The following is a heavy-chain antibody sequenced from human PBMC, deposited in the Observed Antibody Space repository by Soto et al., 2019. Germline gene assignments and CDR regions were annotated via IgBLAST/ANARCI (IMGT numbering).Heavy chain of an antibody. Sequence: ASVKVSCKASGYTFTGYYMPWVRQAPGQGLEWMGWINPNSGGTHYAQKFQGRVTMTRDTSISTAYMELSRLRSDDTAVYYWARSKLSSGRHFDYWGQVTLVTVST. V-gene: IGHV1-2*02. D-gene: IGHD6-19*01. CDR1: GYTFTGYY. J-gene: IGHJ4*02. CDR2: INPNSGGT. CDR3: ARSKLSSGRHFDY.